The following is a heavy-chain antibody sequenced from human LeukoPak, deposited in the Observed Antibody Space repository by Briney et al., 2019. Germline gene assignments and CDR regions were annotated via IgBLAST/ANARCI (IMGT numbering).Heavy chain of an antibody. J-gene: IGHJ3*02. D-gene: IGHD6-19*01. CDR3: ARGLSIAVAGEDAFDI. V-gene: IGHV1-8*01. CDR2: MNPNSGNT. Sequence: ASVKVSCKASGYTFTSYDINWVRQATGQGLEWMGWMNPNSGNTGYAQKFQGRVTMTRNTSISTAYMELSSLRFEDTAVYYCARGLSIAVAGEDAFDIWGQGTMVTVSS. CDR1: GYTFTSYD.